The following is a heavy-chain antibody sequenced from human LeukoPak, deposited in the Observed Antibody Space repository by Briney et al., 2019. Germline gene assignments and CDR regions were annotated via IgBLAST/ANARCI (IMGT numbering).Heavy chain of an antibody. CDR2: ISAYNGNT. J-gene: IGHJ4*01. D-gene: IGHD4-17*01. Sequence: ASVKVSCKASGYPFDNFGLTWVRQAPGQGLEWMGWISAYNGNTHYAQKFRGRLTMTTDTSTTTAYLELRSLKSDDTAVYYCARDRLGGDLTGESLYWGHGTLVTVSS. V-gene: IGHV1-18*01. CDR3: ARDRLGGDLTGESLY. CDR1: GYPFDNFG.